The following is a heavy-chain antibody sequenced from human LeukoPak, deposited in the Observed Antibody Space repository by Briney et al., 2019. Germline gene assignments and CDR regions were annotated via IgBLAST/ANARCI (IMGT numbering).Heavy chain of an antibody. V-gene: IGHV1-2*06. CDR3: ARVATVVTPSTDY. J-gene: IGHJ4*02. Sequence: GRITPCSGGTDYAQKFQGRVTMTRDTSISTAYMELSSLRSDDTAVYYCARVATVVTPSTDYWGQGTLVTVSS. CDR2: ITPCSGGT. D-gene: IGHD4-23*01.